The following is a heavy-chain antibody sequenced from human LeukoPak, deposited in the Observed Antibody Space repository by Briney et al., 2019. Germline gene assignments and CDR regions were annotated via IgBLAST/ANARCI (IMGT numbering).Heavy chain of an antibody. Sequence: ASVKVSCKASGYTFTGYYMHWVRRAPGQGLEWMGWINPNSGGTNYAQKFQGRVTMTRDTSISTAYMELSRLRSDDTAVYYCARDGVGATSYSGAFGIWGQGTMVTVSS. J-gene: IGHJ3*02. CDR2: INPNSGGT. D-gene: IGHD1-26*01. CDR3: ARDGVGATSYSGAFGI. CDR1: GYTFTGYY. V-gene: IGHV1-2*02.